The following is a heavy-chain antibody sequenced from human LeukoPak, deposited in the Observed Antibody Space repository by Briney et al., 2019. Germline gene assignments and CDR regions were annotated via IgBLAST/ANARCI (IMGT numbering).Heavy chain of an antibody. J-gene: IGHJ4*02. CDR1: GFTFSSYS. Sequence: PGGSLRLSCAASGFTFSSYSMNWVRQAPGKGLEWVSSISSSSSYIYYADSVKGRFTISRDSAKNSLYLQMNSLRAEDTAVYYCARDYHPGIAVAAPGRWGQGTLVTVSS. CDR2: ISSSSSYI. D-gene: IGHD6-19*01. V-gene: IGHV3-21*01. CDR3: ARDYHPGIAVAAPGR.